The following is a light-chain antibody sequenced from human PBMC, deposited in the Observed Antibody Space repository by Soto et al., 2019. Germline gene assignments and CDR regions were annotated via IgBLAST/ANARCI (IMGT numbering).Light chain of an antibody. CDR3: QQYNSYTWT. J-gene: IGKJ1*01. CDR2: GTS. Sequence: DVQMTQSPSSLTASVGDTVTITCRASQDISIYLAWFQQKPGKAPKSLIYGTSTLHSGVPSRFSGSGSGTEFTLTISSLQPDDFATYYCQQYNSYTWTFGQGTTGDIK. V-gene: IGKV1-16*01. CDR1: QDISIY.